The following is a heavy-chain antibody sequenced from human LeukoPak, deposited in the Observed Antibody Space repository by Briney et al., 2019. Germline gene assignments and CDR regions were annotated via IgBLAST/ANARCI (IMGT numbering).Heavy chain of an antibody. CDR3: AKDRRARDIGGFDY. V-gene: IGHV3-9*01. Sequence: GGSLRLSCAASGFTFDDYAVHWVRHAPGKGLEWVSGISWNSGSIGYADSVKGRFTISRDNAKNSLYLQMNSLRAEDTALYYCAKDRRARDIGGFDYWGQGTLVTVSS. CDR2: ISWNSGSI. CDR1: GFTFDDYA. J-gene: IGHJ4*02. D-gene: IGHD2-15*01.